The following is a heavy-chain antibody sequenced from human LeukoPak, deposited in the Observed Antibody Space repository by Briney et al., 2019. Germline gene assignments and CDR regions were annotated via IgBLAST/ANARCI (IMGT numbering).Heavy chain of an antibody. V-gene: IGHV4-59*08. CDR3: ARWFCVTDTCLHMDV. CDR2: IYHTGSA. CDR1: GGSISSYY. J-gene: IGHJ6*03. Sequence: SETLSLTCTVSGGSISSYYWSWIRQPPGKGLEWLGYIYHTGSAAYNPSLKSRDTMSVDTSKNQFTLKLSSVTAADTAVYYCARWFCVTDTCLHMDVWGKGTTVTVSS. D-gene: IGHD3-22*01.